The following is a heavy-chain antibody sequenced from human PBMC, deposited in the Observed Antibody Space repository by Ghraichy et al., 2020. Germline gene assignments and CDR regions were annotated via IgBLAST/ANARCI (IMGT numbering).Heavy chain of an antibody. J-gene: IGHJ3*02. CDR3: ARDRRVSTAPYEAFDI. V-gene: IGHV4-59*01. CDR1: GDSISSYY. CDR2: IYYTGST. D-gene: IGHD3-10*01. Sequence: GSLRLSCTVSGDSISSYYWSWFRQPPGKGLEWIGYIYYTGSTNYSPSLKSRVTISVDRSKNQFSLNLSSMTAADTAVYYCARDRRVSTAPYEAFDIWGQGTMVTVSS.